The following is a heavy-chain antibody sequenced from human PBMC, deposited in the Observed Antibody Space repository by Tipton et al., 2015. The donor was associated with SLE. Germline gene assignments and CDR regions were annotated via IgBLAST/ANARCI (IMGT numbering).Heavy chain of an antibody. CDR1: GFTFSSYA. CDR2: ISYDGSNK. V-gene: IGHV3-30*04. J-gene: IGHJ3*02. CDR3: ARDKKQLVAFDI. Sequence: RSLRLSCAASGFTFSSYAMHWVRQAPGKGLEWVAVISYDGSNKYYADSVKGRFTISRDNSKNTLYLQMNSLRAEDTAVYYCARDKKQLVAFDIWGQGTMVTVSS. D-gene: IGHD6-6*01.